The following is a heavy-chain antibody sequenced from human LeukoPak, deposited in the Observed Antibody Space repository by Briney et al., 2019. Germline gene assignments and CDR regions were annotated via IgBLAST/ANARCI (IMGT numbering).Heavy chain of an antibody. V-gene: IGHV3-30-3*01. CDR1: GFTFSSYA. J-gene: IGHJ4*02. Sequence: GSLRLSCAASGFTFSSYAMHWVRQAPGKGLEWVAVISYDGSNKYYADSVKGRFTISRDNSNNTLALHMNSLRSEDTSIYFCAKGAWAADGPMGNNFASWGQGTLVSVSS. CDR2: ISYDGSNK. CDR3: AKGAWAADGPMGNNFAS. D-gene: IGHD6-13*01.